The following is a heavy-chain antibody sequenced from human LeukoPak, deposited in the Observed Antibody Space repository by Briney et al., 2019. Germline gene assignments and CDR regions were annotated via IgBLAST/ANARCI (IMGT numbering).Heavy chain of an antibody. D-gene: IGHD2-15*01. Sequence: SETLSLTCTVSGGSINNYYWSWIRQPPGKGLEWIGYISYIGSTIYNPSLKSRVTISVDTSKNQFSLKLTSVTAADTAVYYCARTKLYCSGGSCYSSLDYWGQGTLVTVSS. V-gene: IGHV4-59*01. J-gene: IGHJ4*02. CDR2: ISYIGST. CDR3: ARTKLYCSGGSCYSSLDY. CDR1: GGSINNYY.